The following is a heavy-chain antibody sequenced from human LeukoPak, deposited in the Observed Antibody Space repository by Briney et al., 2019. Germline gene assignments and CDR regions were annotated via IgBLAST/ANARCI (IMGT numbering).Heavy chain of an antibody. CDR2: IWYDGSNK. CDR1: GFTFNNYG. CDR3: AKVSDSSGSDY. J-gene: IGHJ4*02. Sequence: PGGSLRLSCAASGFTFNNYGMHWVRQAPGKGLEWVAVIWYDGSNKYYEDSVKGRFTISRDNSKNTLYLQMNSLRAEDTAVYYCAKVSDSSGSDYWGQGTLSPSPQ. V-gene: IGHV3-33*06. D-gene: IGHD3-22*01.